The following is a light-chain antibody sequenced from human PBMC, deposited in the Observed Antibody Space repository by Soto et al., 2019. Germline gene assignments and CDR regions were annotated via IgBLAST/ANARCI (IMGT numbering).Light chain of an antibody. V-gene: IGLV2-11*01. CDR1: NSDVGGDNF. CDR2: DVN. CDR3: CSYAGSYTTWV. J-gene: IGLJ3*02. Sequence: QSVLTQPRSVSGSPGQSVTISCTGTNSDVGGDNFVSWYQQHPGKAPKFMIYDVNKRPSGVPDRFSGSKSGNTASLTISGLQAEDEADYYCCSYAGSYTTWVFGGGTQLTVL.